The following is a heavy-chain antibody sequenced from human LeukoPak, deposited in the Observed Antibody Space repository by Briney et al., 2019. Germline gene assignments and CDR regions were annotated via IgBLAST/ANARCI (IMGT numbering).Heavy chain of an antibody. V-gene: IGHV1-8*01. CDR1: GYTFTSYD. J-gene: IGHJ4*02. Sequence: GASVKVSCKASGYTFTSYDINWVRQATGQGLEWMGWMNPNSGNTGYAQKFQGRVTMTRNTSISTAYMELSSLRSEDTAVYYCARGSRDIVVVPADYYFDYWGQGTLVTVSS. CDR3: ARGSRDIVVVPADYYFDY. CDR2: MNPNSGNT. D-gene: IGHD2-2*01.